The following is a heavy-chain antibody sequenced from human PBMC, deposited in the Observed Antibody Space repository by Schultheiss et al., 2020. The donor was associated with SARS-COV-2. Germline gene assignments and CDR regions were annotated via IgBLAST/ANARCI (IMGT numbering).Heavy chain of an antibody. CDR2: IYWDDDK. Sequence: SGPTLVKPTQTLTLTCTFSGFSLSTSGVGVAWIRQPPGTALEWLALIYWDDDKRYIPSLKSRLTITKDTSKNQVVLTMTNMDPVDTATYYCAHAPIVVVPGRGSYYYYMDVWGKGATVTVSS. CDR1: GFSLSTSGVG. CDR3: AHAPIVVVPGRGSYYYYMDV. D-gene: IGHD2-2*01. V-gene: IGHV2-5*02. J-gene: IGHJ6*03.